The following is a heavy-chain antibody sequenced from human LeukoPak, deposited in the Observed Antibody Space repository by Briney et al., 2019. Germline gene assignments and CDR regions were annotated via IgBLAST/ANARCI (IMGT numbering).Heavy chain of an antibody. D-gene: IGHD1-14*01. CDR1: GGSITSDSYY. V-gene: IGHV4-34*01. CDR2: INHSGST. J-gene: IGHJ6*03. CDR3: ARDSSGSVGNRYYYYYMDV. Sequence: SETLSLTCTVSGGSITSDSYYWSWIRQPPGKGLEWIGEINHSGSTNYNPSLKSRVTISVDTSKNQFSLKLSSVPAADTAVYYCARDSSGSVGNRYYYYYMDVWGKGTTVTVSS.